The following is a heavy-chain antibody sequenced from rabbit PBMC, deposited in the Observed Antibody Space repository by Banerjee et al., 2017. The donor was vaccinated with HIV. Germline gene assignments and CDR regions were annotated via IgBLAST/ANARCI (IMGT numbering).Heavy chain of an antibody. J-gene: IGHJ4*01. CDR1: GFDFSSYG. CDR2: IDPIFGSA. D-gene: IGHD4-1*01. Sequence: QEQLVESGGGLVQPGGSLKLSCKASGFDFSSYGVSWVRQAPGKGLEWIGYIDPIFGSAVYANWVDGRFTISRTSSTTVTLQMTSLTAADTATYFCARDLAGVIGWNFGLWGPGTLVTVS. V-gene: IGHV1S39*01. CDR3: ARDLAGVIGWNFGL.